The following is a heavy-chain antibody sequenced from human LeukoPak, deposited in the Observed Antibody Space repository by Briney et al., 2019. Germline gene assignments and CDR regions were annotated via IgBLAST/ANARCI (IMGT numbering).Heavy chain of an antibody. J-gene: IGHJ4*02. CDR3: SRTSLSAYCGADCPTDY. D-gene: IGHD2-21*02. CDR2: IASDGSST. CDR1: GFTFRNYW. V-gene: IGHV3-74*01. Sequence: GGSLRLSCAASGFTFRNYWMHWVRQAPGKGLLWVSRIASDGSSTSYADSVKGRFTISRDNAKNTLYLQMNSLRAEDTAVYYCSRTSLSAYCGADCPTDYWGQGTLLTVSS.